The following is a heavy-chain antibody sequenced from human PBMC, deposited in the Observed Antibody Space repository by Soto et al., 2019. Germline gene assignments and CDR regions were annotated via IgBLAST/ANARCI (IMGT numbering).Heavy chain of an antibody. CDR2: IYYSGST. Sequence: QVQLQESGPGLVKPSQTLSLTCTVSGGSISSGGYYWSWIRQHPGKGLEWIGYIYYSGSTYYNPYLKSRVNISVDTSKNQFSLKLSSVTAADTAVYYCARDRGEAYYDSSGYYYSTSVWFDPWGQGTLVTVSS. CDR1: GGSISSGGYY. D-gene: IGHD3-22*01. J-gene: IGHJ5*02. V-gene: IGHV4-31*03. CDR3: ARDRGEAYYDSSGYYYSTSVWFDP.